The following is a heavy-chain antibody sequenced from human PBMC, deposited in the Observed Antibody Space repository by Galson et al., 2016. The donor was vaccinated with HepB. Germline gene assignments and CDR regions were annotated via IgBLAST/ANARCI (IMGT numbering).Heavy chain of an antibody. D-gene: IGHD1-26*01. CDR1: GFTFSHAW. J-gene: IGHJ4*02. CDR2: IKSKGDGETT. Sequence: SLRLSCAASGFTFSHAWLNWVRQAPGKGLEWVGRIKSKGDGETTDYAAPVKGRFTVSRDDSKNTLYLQMNSLKTEDTAVYHCTTSVGANEFDYWGRGTLVTASS. V-gene: IGHV3-15*07. CDR3: TTSVGANEFDY.